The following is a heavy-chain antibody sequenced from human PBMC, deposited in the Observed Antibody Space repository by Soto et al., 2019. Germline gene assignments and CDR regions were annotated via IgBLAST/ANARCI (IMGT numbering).Heavy chain of an antibody. J-gene: IGHJ4*02. CDR1: GYSFTSYG. Sequence: ASVKVSCKASGYSFTSYGISWVRQAPGQGLEWMGWISAYNGNKKYAQKLQGRVTMTTDTSTSTAYMGLRSLRSDDTAVYYCARDLGQQLVDDWGPGTLVTVSS. V-gene: IGHV1-18*01. CDR3: ARDLGQQLVDD. CDR2: ISAYNGNK. D-gene: IGHD6-13*01.